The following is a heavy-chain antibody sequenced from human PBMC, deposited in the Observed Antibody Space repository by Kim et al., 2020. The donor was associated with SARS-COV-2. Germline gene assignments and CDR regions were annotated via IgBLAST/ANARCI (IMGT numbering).Heavy chain of an antibody. CDR3: VKDLGNGRWGFDY. J-gene: IGHJ4*02. CDR2: IYSGVTNT. CDR1: GFTFSSYA. V-gene: IGHV3-23*03. Sequence: GGSLRLSCAASGFTFSSYAMNWVRQAPGKGLEWVSLIYSGVTNTNYAASVKGRFTISRDDSKNTLYLQMNSLRAEDTAVYYCVKDLGNGRWGFDYWGQGTLVTVSS. D-gene: IGHD3-16*01.